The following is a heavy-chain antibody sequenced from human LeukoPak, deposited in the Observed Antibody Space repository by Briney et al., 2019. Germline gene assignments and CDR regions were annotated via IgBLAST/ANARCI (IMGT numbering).Heavy chain of an antibody. D-gene: IGHD3-10*01. CDR2: IYYTGKT. V-gene: IGHV4-61*03. Sequence: PSETLSLTCTVSGDSVSNGNYYWSWLRQPPGKALEWIGYIYYTGKTYYNPSLEGRVTILVDTSWNHFSVKLSSVTAADTAVYYCARSQNYYGSGDYWSQGTLVTVSS. CDR1: GDSVSNGNYY. J-gene: IGHJ4*02. CDR3: ARSQNYYGSGDY.